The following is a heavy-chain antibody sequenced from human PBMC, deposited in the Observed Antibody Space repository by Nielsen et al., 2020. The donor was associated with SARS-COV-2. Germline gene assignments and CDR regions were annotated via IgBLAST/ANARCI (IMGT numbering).Heavy chain of an antibody. Sequence: GESLKISCAASGFTFSNAWMSWVRQAPGKGLEWVAAISYDGSNKYYADSVKGRFTISRDNSKNTLYLQMNSLRAEDTAVYYCAKDLEYGSSKGKASYGMDVWGQGTTVTVSS. CDR1: GFTFSNAW. CDR2: ISYDGSNK. D-gene: IGHD6-6*01. J-gene: IGHJ6*02. V-gene: IGHV3-30*18. CDR3: AKDLEYGSSKGKASYGMDV.